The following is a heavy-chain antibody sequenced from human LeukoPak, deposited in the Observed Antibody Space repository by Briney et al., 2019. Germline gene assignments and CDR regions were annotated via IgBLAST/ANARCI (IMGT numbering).Heavy chain of an antibody. Sequence: SGGSLRLSCAASGFTFSSYAMSWVRQAPGKGLEWVSVISGGGGSTDYADSVKGRFTISRDNSKNTVFMQMNSLRVEDTAVYYCAKGQGSGFQSRCQHGGQGTGVTVSS. CDR2: ISGGGGST. D-gene: IGHD3-22*01. CDR1: GFTFSSYA. V-gene: IGHV3-23*01. CDR3: AKGQGSGFQSRCQH. J-gene: IGHJ1*01.